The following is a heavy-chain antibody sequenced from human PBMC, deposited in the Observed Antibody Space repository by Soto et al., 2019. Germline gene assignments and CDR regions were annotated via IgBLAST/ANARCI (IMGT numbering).Heavy chain of an antibody. CDR2: IYYSGST. CDR3: VAAGYIISYYGYNGFYP. D-gene: IGHD3-10*01. Sequence: PSEPLSLTCTASGGSISSYYWSWIRQPPGKGLEWIGYIYYSGSTNYNPSLKSRVTISVDTSKNQFSLKLSSVTAADTAVYYCVAAGYIISYYGYNGFYPLGQEALVTISA. V-gene: IGHV4-59*01. CDR1: GGSISSYY. J-gene: IGHJ5*02.